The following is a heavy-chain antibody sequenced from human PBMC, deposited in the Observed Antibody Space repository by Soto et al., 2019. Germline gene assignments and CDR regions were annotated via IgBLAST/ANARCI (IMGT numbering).Heavy chain of an antibody. Sequence: QVQLVQSGAEVKKPGSSLNVSCKTSGVTFSTSGISWVRQGPVQGLEWMGGIIPLFGTPKYARKFQGRVSITADHCATTTYLELSGLSSDGTAIYSCARVSPSICGGGNCYRLDSYFDSWGQGSQVVVSS. D-gene: IGHD2-21*01. CDR3: ARVSPSICGGGNCYRLDSYFDS. V-gene: IGHV1-69*01. J-gene: IGHJ4*03. CDR2: IIPLFGTP. CDR1: GVTFSTSG.